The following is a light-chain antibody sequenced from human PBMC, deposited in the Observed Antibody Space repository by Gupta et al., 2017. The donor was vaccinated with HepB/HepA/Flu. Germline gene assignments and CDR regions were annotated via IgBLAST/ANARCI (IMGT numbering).Light chain of an antibody. J-gene: IGKJ2*01. CDR3: QQENAYPST. CDR2: KES. CDR1: QSVRRS. V-gene: IGKV1-5*03. Sequence: DIQMTQSPSTLSASVGDRVTIDCRASQSVRRSLAWYQQKGGKAPALLMSKESNLERGVTPRFRGSGSGTQFTLTISSLQPEDSATYSCQQENAYPSTFGQGTKVEI.